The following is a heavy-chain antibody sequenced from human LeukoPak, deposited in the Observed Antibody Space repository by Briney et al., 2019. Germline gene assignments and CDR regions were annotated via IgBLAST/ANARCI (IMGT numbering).Heavy chain of an antibody. J-gene: IGHJ4*02. D-gene: IGHD6-6*01. CDR3: ARDVRPDY. CDR2: IKQDGTEK. Sequence: PGRSLRLSRAASGFTFSSYWMSWVRQAPGEGLEWVANIKQDGTEKYYMDSVKGRFSISRDNAKNSLYLQMNALRAEDTAVYYCARDVRPDYWGQGTLVTVST. V-gene: IGHV3-7*04. CDR1: GFTFSSYW.